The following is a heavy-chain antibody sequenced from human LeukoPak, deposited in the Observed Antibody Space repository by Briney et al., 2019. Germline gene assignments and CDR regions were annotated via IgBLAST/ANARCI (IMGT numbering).Heavy chain of an antibody. CDR2: INPSGGST. D-gene: IGHD1-26*01. Sequence: AAVKVSCKASGYTFTSYYIHWVRQAPGQGVEWMGVINPSGGSTTYAQKFQGRVSMTRDTSTSTVYMDLSSLGSEDTAVYYCARDPEANWAFFDYWGQGTLVTVSS. J-gene: IGHJ4*02. CDR3: ARDPEANWAFFDY. CDR1: GYTFTSYY. V-gene: IGHV1-46*01.